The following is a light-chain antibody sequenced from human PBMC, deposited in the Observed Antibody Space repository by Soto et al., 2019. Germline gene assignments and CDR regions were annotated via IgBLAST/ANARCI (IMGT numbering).Light chain of an antibody. Sequence: QSALTQPASVSGSPGQSITISCTEISNDIGAYKYVSWYQQYPGKAPKLIIFEVSNRPSGVSNRFSGSKSGNTASLTIAGLQAEDEADYHCSSYTTGSTLYVFGGGTKLTVL. J-gene: IGLJ1*01. V-gene: IGLV2-14*01. CDR1: SNDIGAYKY. CDR3: SSYTTGSTLYV. CDR2: EVS.